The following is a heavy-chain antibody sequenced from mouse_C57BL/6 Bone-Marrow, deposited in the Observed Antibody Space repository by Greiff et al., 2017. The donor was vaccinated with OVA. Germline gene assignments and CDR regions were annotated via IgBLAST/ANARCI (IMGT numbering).Heavy chain of an antibody. CDR3: ARGGTRAHATWFVY. Sequence: VQLQQSGPVLVKPGASVKMSCKASGYTFTDYYMNWVKQSHGKSLEWIGVINPYNGGTSYNQKFKGKATLTVDKSSSTAYMELNRLTSEDSAVSICARGGTRAHATWFVYWGPGTLVTVSA. D-gene: IGHD3-2*02. V-gene: IGHV1-19*01. CDR1: GYTFTDYY. J-gene: IGHJ3*01. CDR2: INPYNGGT.